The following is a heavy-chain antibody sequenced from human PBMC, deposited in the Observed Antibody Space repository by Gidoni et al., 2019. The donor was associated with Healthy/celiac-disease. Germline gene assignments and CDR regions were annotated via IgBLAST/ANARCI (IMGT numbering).Heavy chain of an antibody. J-gene: IGHJ4*02. CDR1: GGSFSGYY. CDR3: AREHIAAAGTAADY. D-gene: IGHD6-13*01. V-gene: IGHV4-34*01. CDR2: INHSGST. Sequence: QVQLQQWGAGLLKPSETLSLTCAVYGGSFSGYYWSWIRQPPGKGLEWIGEINHSGSTNYNPSLKSRVTISVDTSKNQFSLKLSSVTAADTAVYYCAREHIAAAGTAADYWGQGTLVTVSS.